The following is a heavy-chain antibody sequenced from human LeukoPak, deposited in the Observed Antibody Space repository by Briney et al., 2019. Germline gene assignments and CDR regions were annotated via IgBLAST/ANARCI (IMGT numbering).Heavy chain of an antibody. CDR1: GFTFSSYT. V-gene: IGHV3-30*04. D-gene: IGHD3-22*01. CDR3: ATSSGYPY. Sequence: GRSLRLSCAASGFTFSSYTMHWVRQAPGKGLEWVALISYDGSNKYYADSVKGRFTISRDNSKNTLYLQMNSLRAEDTAVYYCATSSGYPYWGQGTLVTVSS. CDR2: ISYDGSNK. J-gene: IGHJ4*02.